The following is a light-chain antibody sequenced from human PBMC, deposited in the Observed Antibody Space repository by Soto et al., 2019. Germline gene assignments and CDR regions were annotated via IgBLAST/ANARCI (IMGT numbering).Light chain of an antibody. J-gene: IGKJ5*01. CDR1: QSVSNS. CDR2: DVS. CDR3: QQYNNWPAIT. V-gene: IGKV3-11*01. Sequence: EIVFTQSPGPLSLSPGERATLFFRASQSVSNSLAWYQQKPGQPPRLLIYDVSNRATGIPARFSGFGSGTDFTLTISSLQSEDFAIYYCQQYNNWPAITFGQGTRLEIK.